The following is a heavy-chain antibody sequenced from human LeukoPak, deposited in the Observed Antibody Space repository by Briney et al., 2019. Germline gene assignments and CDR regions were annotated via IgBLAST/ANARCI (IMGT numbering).Heavy chain of an antibody. Sequence: KTSETLSPTCAVSGGSISSGGYSWSWIRQPPGKGLEWIGYIYHSGSTYYNPSLKSRVTISVDRSKNQFSLKLSSVTAADTAVYYCAGGIAAAGQGYYFDYWGQGTLVTVSS. V-gene: IGHV4-30-2*01. CDR1: GGSISSGGYS. CDR3: AGGIAAAGQGYYFDY. J-gene: IGHJ4*02. D-gene: IGHD6-13*01. CDR2: IYHSGST.